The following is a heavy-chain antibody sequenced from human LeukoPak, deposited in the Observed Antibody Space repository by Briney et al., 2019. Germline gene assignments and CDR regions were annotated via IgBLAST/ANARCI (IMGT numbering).Heavy chain of an antibody. J-gene: IGHJ4*02. CDR3: ARGIGTGRQPFDY. Sequence: PGGSLRLSCAASGFTFDRFTIHWVRQTPGKGLEWVSLINRRGHTFYADSVKGRFTISRDNSRNSVFLQMNSLRAEDTAVYYCARGIGTGRQPFDYWGQGTLVTVSS. CDR2: INRRGHT. CDR1: GFTFDRFT. D-gene: IGHD1-1*01. V-gene: IGHV3-43*01.